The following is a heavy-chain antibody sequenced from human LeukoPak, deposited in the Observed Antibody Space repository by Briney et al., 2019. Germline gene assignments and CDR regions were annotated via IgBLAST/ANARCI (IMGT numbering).Heavy chain of an antibody. J-gene: IGHJ5*02. CDR2: IIPIFGTT. V-gene: IGHV1-69*13. Sequence: ASVKVSCKASGGTVRRFGISWVRQAPGQGLEWTGGIIPIFGTTSYVQKFQGRVTINADESASTAYMELSSLRSEDTAVYYCARVITPKYCSSTSCYWKGWFDPWGQGTLVTVSS. D-gene: IGHD2-2*01. CDR1: GGTVRRFG. CDR3: ARVITPKYCSSTSCYWKGWFDP.